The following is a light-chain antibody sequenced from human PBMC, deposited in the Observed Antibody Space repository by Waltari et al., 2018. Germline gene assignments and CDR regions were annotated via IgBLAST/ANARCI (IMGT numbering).Light chain of an antibody. V-gene: IGKV3-15*01. Sequence: DTVMTQSPTTLSVSPGEGVTLSCSASQRVGTNLAWHQHKPGQAPRPLIYGASTRAAGIPVRFSGSGSGTEFTLTISGLQSEDFAVYYCQQYNNWPPFTFGPGTKVDI. J-gene: IGKJ3*01. CDR1: QRVGTN. CDR2: GAS. CDR3: QQYNNWPPFT.